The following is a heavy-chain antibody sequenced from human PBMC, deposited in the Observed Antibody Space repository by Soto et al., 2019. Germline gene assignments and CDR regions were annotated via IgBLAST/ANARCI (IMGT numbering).Heavy chain of an antibody. Sequence: QVQLQESGPGLVKPSETLSLTCTVSGGSISSYYWSWIRQPPGKGLEWIGYIYYSGSTNYNPSLKCRVTISVDASKKQFSLKQSSVTAADTALYYCAGGGRATSPGGYWGQGTLVPVSS. V-gene: IGHV4-59*01. CDR3: AGGGRATSPGGY. D-gene: IGHD3-16*01. CDR2: IYYSGST. CDR1: GGSISSYY. J-gene: IGHJ4*02.